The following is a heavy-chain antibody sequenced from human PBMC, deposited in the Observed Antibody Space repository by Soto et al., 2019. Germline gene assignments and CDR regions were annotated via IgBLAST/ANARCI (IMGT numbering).Heavy chain of an antibody. J-gene: IGHJ4*02. CDR3: ARGGDYYLDS. CDR1: GSSIDSGGFS. V-gene: IGHV4-30-2*01. CDR2: IYPSGDT. Sequence: PSETLSLTCAVSGSSIDSGGFSWSWIRQPPGMGLEWIGYIYPSGDTYYNPSLKSRVAISVDRSKNQFSLKLNSVTVADTAVYYCARGGDYYLDSWGQGTLVTVSS. D-gene: IGHD4-17*01.